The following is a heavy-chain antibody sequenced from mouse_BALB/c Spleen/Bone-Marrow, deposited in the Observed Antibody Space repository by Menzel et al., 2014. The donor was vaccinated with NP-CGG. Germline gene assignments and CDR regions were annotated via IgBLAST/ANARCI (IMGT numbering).Heavy chain of an antibody. CDR3: ARNAYYYGNREFPY. D-gene: IGHD1-1*01. V-gene: IGHV3-2*02. Sequence: SLSLTCTVTGYSITSDYAWNWIRQFPGNKLEWMGYISYSGSTSYNPSLKSRISLTRDTSKNQFFLQLNSVTTEDTATYYCARNAYYYGNREFPYWGQGTLVTVSA. CDR1: GYSITSDYA. J-gene: IGHJ3*01. CDR2: ISYSGST.